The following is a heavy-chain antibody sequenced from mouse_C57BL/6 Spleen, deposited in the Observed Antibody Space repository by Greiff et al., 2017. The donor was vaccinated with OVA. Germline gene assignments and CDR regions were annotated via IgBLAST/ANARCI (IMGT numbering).Heavy chain of an antibody. CDR1: GYTFTDYN. V-gene: IGHV1-18*01. CDR3: ARLYGNYGYFDV. D-gene: IGHD2-10*02. CDR2: INPNNGGT. J-gene: IGHJ1*03. Sequence: EVQLQQSGPELVKPGASVKIPCKASGYTFTDYNMDWVKQSHGKSLEWIGDINPNNGGTIYNQKFKGKATLTVDKSSSTAYMELRSLTSEDTAVYYCARLYGNYGYFDVWGTGTTVTVSS.